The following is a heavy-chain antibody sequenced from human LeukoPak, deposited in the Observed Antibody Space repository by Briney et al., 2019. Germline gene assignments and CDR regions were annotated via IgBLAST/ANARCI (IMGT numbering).Heavy chain of an antibody. Sequence: GPSLRFSCRLSGSTLTGNIRNWVGQAPGKGLEGMGGLTLTSGGTNYAQKFQGWVTMTRDTSISTAYMELSRLRSDDTAVYYCARDYTTVVTPSPQVMGWFDPWGQGTLVTVSS. CDR3: ARDYTTVVTPSPQVMGWFDP. CDR1: GSTLTGNI. J-gene: IGHJ5*02. V-gene: IGHV1-2*04. D-gene: IGHD4-23*01. CDR2: LTLTSGGT.